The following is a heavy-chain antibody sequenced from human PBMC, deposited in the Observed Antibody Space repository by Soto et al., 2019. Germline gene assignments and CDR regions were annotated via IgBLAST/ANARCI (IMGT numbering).Heavy chain of an antibody. CDR3: ASLFYGDYKYDY. Sequence: SETLSLTCTVSGGSISSYYWSWIRQPPGKGLEWIGYIYYTGSTNYNPSLKSRVTISGDTSKKQFSLKLSSVTAADTAVYYCASLFYGDYKYDYWGQGTLVTVSS. D-gene: IGHD4-17*01. CDR1: GGSISSYY. V-gene: IGHV4-59*01. J-gene: IGHJ4*02. CDR2: IYYTGST.